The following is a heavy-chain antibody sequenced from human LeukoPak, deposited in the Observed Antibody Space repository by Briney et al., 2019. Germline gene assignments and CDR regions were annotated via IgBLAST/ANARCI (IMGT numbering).Heavy chain of an antibody. CDR2: ISDGGGRT. J-gene: IGHJ6*03. V-gene: IGHV3-23*01. CDR3: ARANVRGYSYGAYYYYYYMDV. D-gene: IGHD5-18*01. CDR1: GFTFSSFG. Sequence: GGSLRLSCAASGFTFSSFGMSWVRQAPGKGLEWVSAISDGGGRTYYADSVKGRFTISRDNSKNTLYLQMNSLRAEDTAVYYCARANVRGYSYGAYYYYYYMDVWGKGTTVTISS.